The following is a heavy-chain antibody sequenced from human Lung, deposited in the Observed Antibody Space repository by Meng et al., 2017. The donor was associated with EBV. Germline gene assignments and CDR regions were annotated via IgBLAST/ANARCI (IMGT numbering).Heavy chain of an antibody. V-gene: IGHV4-30-4*08. CDR2: IYDSGST. Sequence: RLHYWAAGLLNPSETLSLTCTVSGGSIRFGYSYWRWIRQPPGKGLEWIGYIYDSGSTSYNPSLMSRVTISVDTSRNQFSLKLTSVTAADTAVYYCAREYSSSSGLPGPWGQGTLVTVSS. J-gene: IGHJ5*02. D-gene: IGHD6-6*01. CDR3: AREYSSSSGLPGP. CDR1: GGSIRFGYSY.